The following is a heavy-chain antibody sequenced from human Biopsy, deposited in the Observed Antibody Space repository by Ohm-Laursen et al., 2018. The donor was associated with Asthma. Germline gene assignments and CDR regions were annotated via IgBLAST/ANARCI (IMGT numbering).Heavy chain of an antibody. J-gene: IGHJ6*02. V-gene: IGHV4-31*02. Sequence: SQTLSLTCRLSSGSGGYMRSGNYYWGWIRQPPGKGLEWIGYIYYSGSTYYNPSLKSRVTISVDTSKNQFSLKLSSVTAADTAVYYCARDGSSMAGTPYGMDVWGQGTTVTVSS. CDR2: IYYSGST. CDR3: ARDGSSMAGTPYGMDV. CDR1: GGYMRSGNYY. D-gene: IGHD6-19*01.